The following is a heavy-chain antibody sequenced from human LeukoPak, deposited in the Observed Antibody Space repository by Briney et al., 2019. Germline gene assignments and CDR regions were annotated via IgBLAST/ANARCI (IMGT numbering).Heavy chain of an antibody. J-gene: IGHJ4*02. CDR3: ARQQDVFDN. Sequence: NPSETLSLTCTVSGGSISYSSYYWGWIRQPPGKGLEWIGYIYYSGSTNYNPSLKSRVTIPIDTPKNQFSLKLSSVTAADTAVYYCARQQDVFDNWGQGTLVTVSS. V-gene: IGHV4-61*05. D-gene: IGHD6-13*01. CDR2: IYYSGST. CDR1: GGSISYSSYY.